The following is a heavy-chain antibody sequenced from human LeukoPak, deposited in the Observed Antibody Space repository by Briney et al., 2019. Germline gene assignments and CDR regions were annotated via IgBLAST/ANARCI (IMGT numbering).Heavy chain of an antibody. CDR1: GFTFSDYY. V-gene: IGHV3-11*01. CDR3: ARDHQKVVTAPGFDP. D-gene: IGHD2-21*02. J-gene: IGHJ5*02. Sequence: GGSLRLSCAASGFTFSDYYMSWIRQAPGKGLEWVSYISSSGSTIYYADSVKGRFTISRDNAKNSLYQQMNSLRAEDTAVYYCARDHQKVVTAPGFDPWGQGTLVTVSS. CDR2: ISSSGSTI.